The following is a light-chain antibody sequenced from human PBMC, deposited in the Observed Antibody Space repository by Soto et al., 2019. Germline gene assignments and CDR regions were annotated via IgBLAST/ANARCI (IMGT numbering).Light chain of an antibody. Sequence: EIVVTQSPATLSVSPGERATVSCRASESVSSNLAWYQQKPGQAARLLIYGASTRATGIPARFSGSGSGTEFTLTIIRLEPEDFAVYYCRQYNKLPPLTFGGGTMVDIK. CDR1: ESVSSN. CDR3: RQYNKLPPLT. V-gene: IGKV3-15*01. J-gene: IGKJ4*01. CDR2: GAS.